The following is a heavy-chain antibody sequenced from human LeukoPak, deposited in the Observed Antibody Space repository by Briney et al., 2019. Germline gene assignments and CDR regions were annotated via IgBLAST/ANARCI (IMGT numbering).Heavy chain of an antibody. J-gene: IGHJ3*02. D-gene: IGHD5-18*01. Sequence: ASVKLSCKASGYTFTGYYMHWVRQAPGQGLEWMGWINPNSGGTNYAQKFQGRVTMTRDTSISTAYMELSRLRSDDTAVYYCAREVSVTARAFDIWGQGTMVTVSS. CDR2: INPNSGGT. CDR1: GYTFTGYY. CDR3: AREVSVTARAFDI. V-gene: IGHV1-2*02.